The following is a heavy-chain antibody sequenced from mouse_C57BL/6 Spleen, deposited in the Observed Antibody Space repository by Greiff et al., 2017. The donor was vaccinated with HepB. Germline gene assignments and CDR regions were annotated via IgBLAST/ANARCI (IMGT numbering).Heavy chain of an antibody. CDR1: GYNFTSYW. V-gene: IGHV1-55*01. D-gene: IGHD1-1*01. J-gene: IGHJ3*01. CDR2: IYPGSGST. CDR3: ARRGSGSSLAWFAY. Sequence: VQLQQPGAELVKPGASVKMSCKASGYNFTSYWITWVKQRPGQGLEWIGDIYPGSGSTNYNEKFKSKATLTVDTSSSTAYMQLSSLTSEDSAVYYCARRGSGSSLAWFAYWGQGTLVTVSA.